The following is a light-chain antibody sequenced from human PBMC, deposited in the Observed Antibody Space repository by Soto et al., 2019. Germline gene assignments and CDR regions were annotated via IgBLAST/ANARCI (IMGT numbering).Light chain of an antibody. CDR2: SNN. J-gene: IGLJ2*01. V-gene: IGLV1-44*01. CDR1: NSNIGSNT. Sequence: QSVLTQPPSASGTPGQRVSISCSGSNSNIGSNTVNWYQQVPGAPPKLLIYSNNQRPSGVPDRFSAYKSATSASVAISGFQSEDEADYYCASWDDSLNGVVFGGGTKLTVL. CDR3: ASWDDSLNGVV.